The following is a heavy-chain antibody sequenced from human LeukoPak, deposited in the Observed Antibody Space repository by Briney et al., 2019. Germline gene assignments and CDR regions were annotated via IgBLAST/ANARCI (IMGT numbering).Heavy chain of an antibody. J-gene: IGHJ6*03. D-gene: IGHD5-24*01. Sequence: SETLSLTCTVSGGSISSYYWSWIRQPPGKGLEWIGYIYYSGSTNYNPSLKSRVTISVDTSKNQFSLKLSSVTAADTAVYYCARVTRRDLYYMDVWGKGTTVTVSS. CDR2: IYYSGST. CDR3: ARVTRRDLYYMDV. V-gene: IGHV4-59*01. CDR1: GGSISSYY.